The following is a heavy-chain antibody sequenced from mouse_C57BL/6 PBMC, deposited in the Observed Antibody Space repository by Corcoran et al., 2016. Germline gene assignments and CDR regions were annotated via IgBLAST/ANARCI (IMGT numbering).Heavy chain of an antibody. V-gene: IGHV1-81*01. Sequence: QVQLQQSGAELARPGASVKLSCKASGYTFTSYGISWVKQRTGQGLEWIGEIYPRSGNTYYNEKFKGKATLTADKSSSTAYMELRSLTSEDSAVYFCARGEGLRRNYAMDYWGQGTSVTVSS. CDR3: ARGEGLRRNYAMDY. J-gene: IGHJ4*01. CDR2: IYPRSGNT. CDR1: GYTFTSYG. D-gene: IGHD2-4*01.